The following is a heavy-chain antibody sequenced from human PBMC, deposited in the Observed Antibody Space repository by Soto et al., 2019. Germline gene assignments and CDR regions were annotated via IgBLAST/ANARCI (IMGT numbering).Heavy chain of an antibody. CDR3: ARQGVGPTRYGMDV. V-gene: IGHV4-39*01. CDR2: IYYSGST. J-gene: IGHJ6*02. D-gene: IGHD1-26*01. CDR1: GGSISSSSYY. Sequence: PSETLSLTCTVSGGSISSSSYYWGWIRQPPGKGLEWIGSIYYSGSTYYNPSLKSRVTISVDTSKNQFSLKLSSVTAADTAVYYCARQGVGPTRYGMDVWGQGTTVTVSS.